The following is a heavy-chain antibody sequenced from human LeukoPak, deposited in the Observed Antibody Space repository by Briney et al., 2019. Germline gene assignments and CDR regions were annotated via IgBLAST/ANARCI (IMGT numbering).Heavy chain of an antibody. D-gene: IGHD3-9*01. CDR1: GFTFSSYA. Sequence: HPGGSLRLSCAASGFTFSSYAMNWVRQAPGKGLEWVSAIIGSGGTTYYADSVQGRFTISRDNSKNTLYLQMNSLRAEDTALYYCAKDFGWSRHTLDYWGQGTLVTVSS. J-gene: IGHJ4*02. CDR2: IIGSGGTT. V-gene: IGHV3-23*01. CDR3: AKDFGWSRHTLDY.